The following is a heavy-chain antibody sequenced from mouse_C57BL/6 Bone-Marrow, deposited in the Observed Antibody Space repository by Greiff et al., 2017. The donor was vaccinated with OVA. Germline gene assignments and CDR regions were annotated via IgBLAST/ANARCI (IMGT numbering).Heavy chain of an antibody. V-gene: IGHV5-17*01. D-gene: IGHD1-1*01. CDR2: ISSGSSTI. J-gene: IGHJ2*01. CDR1: GFTFSDYG. Sequence: VQLKESGGGLVKPGGSLKLSCAASGFTFSDYGMHWVRQAPEKGLEWVAYISSGSSTIYYADTLKGRFTISRDNAKNTLFLQMTSLRSEDTAMYYCARPGYYGSSPFDYWGQGTTLTVSS. CDR3: ARPGYYGSSPFDY.